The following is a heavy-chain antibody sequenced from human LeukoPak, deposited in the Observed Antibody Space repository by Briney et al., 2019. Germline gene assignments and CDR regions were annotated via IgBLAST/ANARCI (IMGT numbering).Heavy chain of an antibody. CDR1: GFTFSSYW. V-gene: IGHV3-7*03. CDR2: VNRDGSET. Sequence: GGSLRLSCAASGFTFSSYWMNWVRQVPGRGPEWVANVNRDGSETYYLDSVKGRFTISKDNAKNSLYLQMNSLRAEDTALYHCARNNGMDVWGQGTTVIVSS. J-gene: IGHJ6*02. CDR3: ARNNGMDV.